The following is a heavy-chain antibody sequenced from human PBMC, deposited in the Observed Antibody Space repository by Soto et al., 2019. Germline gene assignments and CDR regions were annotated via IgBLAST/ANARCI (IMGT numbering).Heavy chain of an antibody. CDR1: GGTLSDHG. J-gene: IGHJ3*02. V-gene: IGHV1-69*06. D-gene: IGHD3-10*01. CDR2: TIPVFNTA. CDR3: ARGVYGSGNYYTGPSAFDI. Sequence: QVQLEQSGAEVTKPGSSVKVSCKASGGTLSDHGVAWLRQSPGQVLEWLGGTIPVFNTAKYAQKVQGRVTVTSDKFTNIAYMELRSLRSEDTAFYFCARGVYGSGNYYTGPSAFDIWGQGTMVIVSS.